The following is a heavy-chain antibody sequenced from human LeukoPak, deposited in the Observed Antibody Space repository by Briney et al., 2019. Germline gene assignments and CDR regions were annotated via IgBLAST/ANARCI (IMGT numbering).Heavy chain of an antibody. CDR3: AKAASSSWPSYYYGMDV. V-gene: IGHV3-23*01. D-gene: IGHD6-13*01. J-gene: IGHJ6*02. Sequence: GGSLRLSCTVSGFTFGDYAINWVRQAPGKGLEWVSVITGSGGNTYYADSVKGRFTISKDNSKNTVYLQMSSLRVDDTAVYYCAKAASSSWPSYYYGMDVWGQGTTVTVSS. CDR2: ITGSGGNT. CDR1: GFTFGDYA.